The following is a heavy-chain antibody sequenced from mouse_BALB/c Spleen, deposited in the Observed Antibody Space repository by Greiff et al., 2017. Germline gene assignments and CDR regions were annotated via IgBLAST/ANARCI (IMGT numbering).Heavy chain of an antibody. Sequence: EVQLVESGGGLVKPGGSLKLSCAASGFTFSSYAMSWVRQTPEKRLEWVASISSGGSTYYPDSVKGRFTISRDNARNILYLQMSSLRSEDTAMYYCARGPMIKDAMDYWGQGTSVTVSS. D-gene: IGHD2-4*01. CDR3: ARGPMIKDAMDY. J-gene: IGHJ4*01. CDR1: GFTFSSYA. V-gene: IGHV5-6-5*01. CDR2: ISSGGST.